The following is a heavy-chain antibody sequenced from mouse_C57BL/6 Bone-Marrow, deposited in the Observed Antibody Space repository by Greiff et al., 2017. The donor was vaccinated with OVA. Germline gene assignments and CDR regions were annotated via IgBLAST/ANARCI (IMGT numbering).Heavy chain of an antibody. CDR3: ARSGITTVVATNFDY. D-gene: IGHD1-1*01. V-gene: IGHV1-52*01. CDR2: IDPSDSET. J-gene: IGHJ2*01. Sequence: VQLQQPGAELVRPGSSVKLSCKASGYTFTSYWMHWVKQRPIQGLEWIGNIDPSDSETHYNQKFKDKATLTVDKSSSTAYMQLSSLTSEDSAVYYCARSGITTVVATNFDYWGQGTTLTVSS. CDR1: GYTFTSYW.